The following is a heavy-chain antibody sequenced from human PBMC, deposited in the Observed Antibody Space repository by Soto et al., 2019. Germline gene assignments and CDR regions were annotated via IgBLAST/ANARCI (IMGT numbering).Heavy chain of an antibody. J-gene: IGHJ3*02. Sequence: EVQLVESGGGLVQAGRSLRLSCAASGFNLDDDGMHWVRQAPGRGLEWVSGINWNGGSIDYADSVTGRFTISRDNAKNSLYLQVNSLRPEDTALYYCVKDSSRGITPRGAFNMWGQGTMVTVSS. CDR2: INWNGGSI. D-gene: IGHD3-10*01. CDR1: GFNLDDDG. CDR3: VKDSSRGITPRGAFNM. V-gene: IGHV3-9*01.